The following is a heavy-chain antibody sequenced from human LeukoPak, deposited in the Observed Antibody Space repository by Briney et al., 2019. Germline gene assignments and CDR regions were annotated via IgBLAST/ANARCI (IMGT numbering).Heavy chain of an antibody. CDR2: IYTSGST. CDR3: AKVGAALPSTGGGAYYYYYGMDV. V-gene: IGHV4-4*07. CDR1: GGSISSYY. Sequence: SETLSLTCTVSGGSISSYYWSWIRQPTGKGLEWIGRIYTSGSTNYNPSLKSRVTMSVDTSKNQFSVKLSSVTAAAAPVCCGAKVGAALPSTGGGAYYYYYGMDVWGQGTTVTVSS. J-gene: IGHJ6*02. D-gene: IGHD7-27*01.